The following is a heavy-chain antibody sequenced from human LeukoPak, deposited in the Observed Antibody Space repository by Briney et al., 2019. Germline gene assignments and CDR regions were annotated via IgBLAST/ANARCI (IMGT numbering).Heavy chain of an antibody. J-gene: IGHJ6*02. CDR1: GFTFSSYG. CDR3: AKYTAMVTEYYYYGMDV. V-gene: IGHV3-30*18. Sequence: GGSLRLSCAASGFTFSSYGMHWVRQAPGKGLEWVAVISYDGSNKYYADSVKGRFTISRDNSKNTLYLQMNSLRAEDTAVYYCAKYTAMVTEYYYYGMDVWGQGPTVTVSS. CDR2: ISYDGSNK. D-gene: IGHD5-18*01.